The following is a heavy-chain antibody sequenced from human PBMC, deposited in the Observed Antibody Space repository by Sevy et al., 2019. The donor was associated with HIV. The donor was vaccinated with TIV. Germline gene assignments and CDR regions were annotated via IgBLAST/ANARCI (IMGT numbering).Heavy chain of an antibody. CDR1: GFRFSDYY. D-gene: IGHD5-18*01. CDR2: ISPSGITK. Sequence: GGSLRLSCEASGFRFSDYYMSWIRVAPGKGLECVSYISPSGITKYYEYSVKGRFTISRDFAKNSLSLQMNSLKADDTAVYFCARGMGWIQTWLPDYWGQGTLVTVSS. CDR3: ARGMGWIQTWLPDY. V-gene: IGHV3-11*01. J-gene: IGHJ4*02.